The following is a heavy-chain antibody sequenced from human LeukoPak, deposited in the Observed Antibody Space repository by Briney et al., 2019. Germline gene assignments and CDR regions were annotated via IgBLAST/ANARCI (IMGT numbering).Heavy chain of an antibody. CDR2: QSCSGHNT. J-gene: IGHJ5*02. Sequence: GRSLRLSCEASGFTIENHVMTWVRQAPGKGPEWVASQSCSGHNTYYADSVRGRFAISRDNSKSTVFLQMNSLRVEDTAIYYCATDWTLRGVPTFFDPWGQGTVVSVSS. V-gene: IGHV3-23*01. D-gene: IGHD3-10*01. CDR1: GFTIENHV. CDR3: ATDWTLRGVPTFFDP.